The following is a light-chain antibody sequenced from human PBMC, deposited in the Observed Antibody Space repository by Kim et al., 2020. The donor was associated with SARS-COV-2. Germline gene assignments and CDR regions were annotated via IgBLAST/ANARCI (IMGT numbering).Light chain of an antibody. CDR2: ETS. CDR1: QGIRNY. V-gene: IGKV1-27*01. CDR3: QNYDSAPRT. Sequence: ESVGDRVTITCRARQGIRNYLAWYQQKPGKVPNLLIYETSTLQSGVPSRYSGSGSGTDFTLTINSLQPEDVATYYCQNYDSAPRTFGQGTKVDIK. J-gene: IGKJ1*01.